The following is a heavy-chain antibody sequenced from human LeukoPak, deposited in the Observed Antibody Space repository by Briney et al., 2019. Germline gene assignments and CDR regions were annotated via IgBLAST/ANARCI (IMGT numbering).Heavy chain of an antibody. D-gene: IGHD6-19*01. CDR1: GVSVSSGSYY. V-gene: IGHV4-61*01. J-gene: IGHJ4*02. CDR3: ARRSGYTSGWYEY. Sequence: SETLSLTCTVSGVSVSSGSYYWSWIRQPPGKRLEWIGCFYYSGGTDYNPSLKSRVTISVDTSGNQLSLKLSSVTAVDTAVYYCARRSGYTSGWYEYWGQGILVTVSS. CDR2: FYYSGGT.